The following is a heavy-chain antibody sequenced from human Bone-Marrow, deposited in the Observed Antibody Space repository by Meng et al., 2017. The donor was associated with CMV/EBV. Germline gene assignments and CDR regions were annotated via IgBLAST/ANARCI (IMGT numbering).Heavy chain of an antibody. CDR1: GGSFSGYY. J-gene: IGHJ6*02. CDR3: ARGPVRFLEWLWDYYYYGMDV. V-gene: IGHV4-34*01. D-gene: IGHD3-3*01. Sequence: SETLSLTCAVYGGSFSGYYWSWIRQPPGKGLEWIGEINHSGSTNYNPFLKSRVTISVDTSKNQFSLKLSSVTAADTAVYYCARGPVRFLEWLWDYYYYGMDVWGQGTTVTVSS. CDR2: INHSGST.